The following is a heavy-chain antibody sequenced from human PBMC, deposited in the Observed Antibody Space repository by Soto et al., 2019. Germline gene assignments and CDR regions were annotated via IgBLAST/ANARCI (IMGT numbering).Heavy chain of an antibody. V-gene: IGHV3-53*01. CDR2: IYSGGTT. CDR3: ARFPEDPRTSYFDY. D-gene: IGHD2-15*01. CDR1: GFTVSTNY. J-gene: IGHJ4*02. Sequence: GGSLRLSCAASGFTVSTNYMSWVRQAPGKGLEWVSVIYSGGTTYYADSVKGRFTISRDNSKNTLYLQMNSLRAEDTAVYYCARFPEDPRTSYFDYWGQGTLVTGLL.